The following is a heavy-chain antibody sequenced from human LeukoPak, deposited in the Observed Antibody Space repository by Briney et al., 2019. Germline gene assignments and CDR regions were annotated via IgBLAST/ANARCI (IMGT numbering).Heavy chain of an antibody. V-gene: IGHV3-64*02. CDR2: ISSNGGST. D-gene: IGHD3-10*01. Sequence: GGSLRLSCAASGFTFSNYAMHWVRQAPGEGLEYVSAISSNGGSTYYADSVKGRFTISRDNSKNTLYLQMNSLRAEDTAVYYCAAYYASGSGPFDYWGQGTLVTVSS. CDR3: AAYYASGSGPFDY. CDR1: GFTFSNYA. J-gene: IGHJ4*02.